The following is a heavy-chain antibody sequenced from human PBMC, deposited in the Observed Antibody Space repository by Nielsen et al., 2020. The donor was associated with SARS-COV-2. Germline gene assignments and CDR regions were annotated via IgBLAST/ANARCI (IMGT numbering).Heavy chain of an antibody. CDR1: GFTFSSYG. Sequence: GGSLRLSCAASGFTFSSYGMHWVRQAPGKGLEWVAVISYDGSNKYYADSVKGRFTISRDNSKNTLYLQMNSLRAEDTAVYYCATSIRGRYFVWLPFYGMDVWGQGTTVTVSS. D-gene: IGHD3-9*01. CDR2: ISYDGSNK. CDR3: ATSIRGRYFVWLPFYGMDV. V-gene: IGHV3-30*03. J-gene: IGHJ6*02.